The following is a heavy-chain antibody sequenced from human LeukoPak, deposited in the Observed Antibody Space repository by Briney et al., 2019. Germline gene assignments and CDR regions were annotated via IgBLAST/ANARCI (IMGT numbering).Heavy chain of an antibody. CDR2: ISGSGGST. CDR3: AKDGLGWSRTPGPNFDY. J-gene: IGHJ4*02. Sequence: GGSLRLSCAASGFTFSSYAMSWVRQAPGKGLEWVSAISGSGGSTYYADSVKGRFTISRDNSKNTLYLQMNSLRAEDTAVYYCAKDGLGWSRTPGPNFDYWGQGTLVTVSS. CDR1: GFTFSSYA. V-gene: IGHV3-23*01. D-gene: IGHD6-19*01.